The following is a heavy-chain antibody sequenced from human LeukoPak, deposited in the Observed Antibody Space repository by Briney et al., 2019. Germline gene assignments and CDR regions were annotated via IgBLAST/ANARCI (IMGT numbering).Heavy chain of an antibody. CDR2: ISGSGGST. J-gene: IGHJ4*02. D-gene: IGHD3-10*01. Sequence: GGSLILSCAASGFTFSSYAMSWVRQAPGKGLEWVSAISGSGGSTYYADSVKGRFTISRDNSKNTLYLQMNSLRAEDTAVYYCARRSFNSEFDYWGQGTLVTVSS. V-gene: IGHV3-23*01. CDR3: ARRSFNSEFDY. CDR1: GFTFSSYA.